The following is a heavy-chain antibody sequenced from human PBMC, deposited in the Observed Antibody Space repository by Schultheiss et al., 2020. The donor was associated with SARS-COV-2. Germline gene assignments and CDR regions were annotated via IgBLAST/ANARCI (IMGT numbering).Heavy chain of an antibody. Sequence: GGSLRLSCAASGFTFSTYAMSWVRQAPGKGLEWVSGIVGSGFDTYYADSVKGRFTISRDNSKNTLYLEMSSLRPEDTAVYFCAKGTGVMVVARNWFDSWGQGTLVTVSS. CDR2: IVGSGFDT. J-gene: IGHJ5*01. CDR1: GFTFSTYA. CDR3: AKGTGVMVVARNWFDS. D-gene: IGHD2-15*01. V-gene: IGHV3-23*01.